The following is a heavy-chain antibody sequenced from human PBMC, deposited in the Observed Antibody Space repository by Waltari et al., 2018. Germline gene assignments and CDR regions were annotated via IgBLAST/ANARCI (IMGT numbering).Heavy chain of an antibody. D-gene: IGHD6-19*01. Sequence: EVQLLESGGGLVQPGGSLRLSCAASGFTFSTYVMKWVRQAPGKGLEWVSSISDAGGIINYADSVKGRFTISRDNGKNTLYLQMNTLRAEDTAVNYCARGAGVDYWGQGTLGTISS. CDR1: GFTFSTYV. CDR2: ISDAGGII. CDR3: ARGAGVDY. V-gene: IGHV3-23*01. J-gene: IGHJ4*02.